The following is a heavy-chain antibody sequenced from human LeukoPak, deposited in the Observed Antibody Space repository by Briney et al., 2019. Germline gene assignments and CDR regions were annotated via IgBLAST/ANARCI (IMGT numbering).Heavy chain of an antibody. CDR1: GFSFSDYG. Sequence: GGSLRLSCAASGFSFSDYGIHWVRQAPGKGLEWVTFIRYDGSNKYYADSVQGRFTVSRDNSKNTLYLQMNNLRAEDTGVYYCAKRGVWNATIYYYYYMDVWGKGTTVTVSS. D-gene: IGHD1-1*01. V-gene: IGHV3-30*02. J-gene: IGHJ6*03. CDR3: AKRGVWNATIYYYYYMDV. CDR2: IRYDGSNK.